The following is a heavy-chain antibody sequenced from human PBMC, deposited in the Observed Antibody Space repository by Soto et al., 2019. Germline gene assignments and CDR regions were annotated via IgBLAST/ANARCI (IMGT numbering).Heavy chain of an antibody. D-gene: IGHD3-16*01. CDR1: GFTFSSYV. CDR3: AREDYRAFDY. Sequence: QVQLVESGGGVVQPGRSLRLSCAASGFTFSSYVMHWVRQAPGKGLEWVAVFSYDGSSKYYADSVKGRFTISRDNSKDTLYLQMNSLRADETAMYYCAREDYRAFDYWGQGNLVTVSS. V-gene: IGHV3-30-3*01. CDR2: FSYDGSSK. J-gene: IGHJ4*02.